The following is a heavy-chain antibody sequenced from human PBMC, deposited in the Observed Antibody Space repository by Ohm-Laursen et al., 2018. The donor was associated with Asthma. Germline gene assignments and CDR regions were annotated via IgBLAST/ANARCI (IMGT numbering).Heavy chain of an antibody. Sequence: SLRLSCSASGFTFSSYAIHWVRQAPGKGLEWVAVISFDGSNKYYADSVKGRFTISRDNSKNTLYLQMNSLRAEDTAIYYCAKDVLGFVAAAQDWGQGTLVTVSS. CDR1: GFTFSSYA. J-gene: IGHJ4*02. CDR2: ISFDGSNK. CDR3: AKDVLGFVAAAQD. V-gene: IGHV3-30*04. D-gene: IGHD6-13*01.